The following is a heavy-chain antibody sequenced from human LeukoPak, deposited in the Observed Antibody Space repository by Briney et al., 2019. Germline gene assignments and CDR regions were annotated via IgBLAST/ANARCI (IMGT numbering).Heavy chain of an antibody. CDR1: GFTFNNYA. Sequence: GGSLRLSCAASGFTFNNYAMNWVRQAPGKGLECVGRIKTTTVGGTTDYAAPVKGRFTISRDDSKNMVYLQMKSLQTEDTAVYYCTTDFFQGYSGSWGQGTLVTVSS. D-gene: IGHD5-12*01. V-gene: IGHV3-15*01. CDR3: TTDFFQGYSGS. J-gene: IGHJ5*02. CDR2: IKTTTVGGTT.